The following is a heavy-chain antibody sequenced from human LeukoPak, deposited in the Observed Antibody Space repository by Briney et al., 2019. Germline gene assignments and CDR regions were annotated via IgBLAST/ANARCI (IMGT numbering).Heavy chain of an antibody. CDR1: GGSISSSSYY. Sequence: KPSETLSLTFTVSGGSISSSSYYWGWIRQPPGKGLEWIGSIYYSGSTYYNPSLKSRVTISVDTSKNQFSLKLSSVTAADTAVYYCARDDLWFGELGWGQGTLVTVSS. CDR3: ARDDLWFGELG. V-gene: IGHV4-39*07. J-gene: IGHJ4*02. CDR2: IYYSGST. D-gene: IGHD3-10*01.